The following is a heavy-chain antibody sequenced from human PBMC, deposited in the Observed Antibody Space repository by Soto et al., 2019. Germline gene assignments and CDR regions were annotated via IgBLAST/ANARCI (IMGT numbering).Heavy chain of an antibody. V-gene: IGHV1-18*01. CDR1: GYTFTSYG. J-gene: IGHJ6*03. CDR2: ISAYNGNT. D-gene: IGHD3-3*01. CDR3: ASSTYYDFWSGLIYYMDV. Sequence: ASVKVSCKASGYTFTSYGISWVRQAPGQGLEWMGWISAYNGNTNYAQKLQGRVTMTTDTSTSTAYMELRSLRSDDTALYYCASSTYYDFWSGLIYYMDVWGKGTTVTV.